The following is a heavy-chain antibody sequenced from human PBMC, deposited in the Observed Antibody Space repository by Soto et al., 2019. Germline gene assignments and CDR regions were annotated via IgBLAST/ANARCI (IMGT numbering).Heavy chain of an antibody. Sequence: GQLVQSGAEVKRPGASVKVSCRASGYTFTSYGISWVRQAPGQGLEWMGWISAYNGDTKHSQKSEARVSMNTDTTTNTAYMEMRSLRSDDTADYYCASDSFTHKASGTWAFDIWGQGTMVTVSS. V-gene: IGHV1-18*01. CDR3: ASDSFTHKASGTWAFDI. CDR1: GYTFTSYG. D-gene: IGHD2-15*01. CDR2: ISAYNGDT. J-gene: IGHJ3*02.